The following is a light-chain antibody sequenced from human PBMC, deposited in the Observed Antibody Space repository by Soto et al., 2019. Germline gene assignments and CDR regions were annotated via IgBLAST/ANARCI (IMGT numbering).Light chain of an antibody. CDR1: QSISSY. Sequence: DIQMTQSPSSLSASVGDRVTINCRASQSISSYLNWYQQKPGKAPKLLIYAASSLQSGVPSRFSGSGSGTDFTLTISSLQPEDFATYYCQQSYSTPLWTFGQGTKLEIK. J-gene: IGKJ2*01. CDR3: QQSYSTPLWT. CDR2: AAS. V-gene: IGKV1-39*01.